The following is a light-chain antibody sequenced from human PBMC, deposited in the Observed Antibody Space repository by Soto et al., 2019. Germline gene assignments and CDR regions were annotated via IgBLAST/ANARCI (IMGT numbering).Light chain of an antibody. CDR3: QQRSNWPPFA. Sequence: EIVMTQSPATLSVSPGERATLSCRASRTVSNNLAWYQQKPGQAPRLLIYYASTRATGIPARFSGSGSGTEFTLTISSLQSADFAVYYCQQRSNWPPFAFGQGTRLEIK. CDR2: YAS. V-gene: IGKV3-15*01. CDR1: RTVSNN. J-gene: IGKJ5*01.